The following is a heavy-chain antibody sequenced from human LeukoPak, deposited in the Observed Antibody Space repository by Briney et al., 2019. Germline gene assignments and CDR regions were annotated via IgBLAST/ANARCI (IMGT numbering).Heavy chain of an antibody. Sequence: ASVKVSCKASGGTFSSYAISWVRQAPGQGLEWMGRIIPILGIANYAQKFQGRVTITADESTSTAYMELSSLRSEDTAVYYCARDRGGAGITGTIGFQHWGQGTLVTVSS. D-gene: IGHD1-7*01. CDR2: IIPILGIA. J-gene: IGHJ1*01. CDR3: ARDRGGAGITGTIGFQH. CDR1: GGTFSSYA. V-gene: IGHV1-69*04.